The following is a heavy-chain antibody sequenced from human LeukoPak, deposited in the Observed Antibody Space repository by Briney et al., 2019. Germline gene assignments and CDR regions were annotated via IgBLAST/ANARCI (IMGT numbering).Heavy chain of an antibody. V-gene: IGHV3-30-3*01. CDR1: GFTFSSYA. CDR2: ISYDGSNK. D-gene: IGHD3-10*01. J-gene: IGHJ4*02. Sequence: PGGSLRLSCAASGFTFSSYAMHWVRQAPGKGLEWVAVISYDGSNKYYADSVKGRFTISRDNSKNTLYLQMNSLRAEDTAVYYCARDVRYEFMVRGALDVWGQGTLVTVSS. CDR3: ARDVRYEFMVRGALDV.